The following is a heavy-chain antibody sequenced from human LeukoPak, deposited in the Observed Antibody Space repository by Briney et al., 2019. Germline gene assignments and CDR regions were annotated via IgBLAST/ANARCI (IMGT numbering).Heavy chain of an antibody. CDR2: MNPNSGDT. Sequence: ASVKVSRKSSGYTFTGYYMHWVRQAPGQGLEWMGWMNPNSGDTNYAQKFQGRVTMTRDTSISTGYMELIRLKSDDTAVYYCALWAIEPLVYWGEGTLVTVAS. D-gene: IGHD3-16*01. CDR3: ALWAIEPLVY. CDR1: GYTFTGYY. J-gene: IGHJ4*02. V-gene: IGHV1-2*02.